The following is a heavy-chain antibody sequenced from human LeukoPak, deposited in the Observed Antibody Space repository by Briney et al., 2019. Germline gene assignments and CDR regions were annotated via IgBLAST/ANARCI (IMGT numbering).Heavy chain of an antibody. CDR1: GDSTNRYY. V-gene: IGHV4-4*07. CDR2: IYSNGSP. D-gene: IGHD1-26*01. CDR3: ARYLQVVGADY. Sequence: TPSETLSLTCSVSGDSTNRYYFSWIRQPAGKGPEWIGRIYSNGSPDYNPSLKSRVTISVDTSKNQFSMKLSSVTAADTAVYYCARYLQVVGADYWGQGTLVTVSS. J-gene: IGHJ4*02.